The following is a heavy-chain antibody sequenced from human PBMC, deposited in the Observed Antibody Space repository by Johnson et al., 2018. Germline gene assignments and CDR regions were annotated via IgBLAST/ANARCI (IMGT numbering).Heavy chain of an antibody. CDR1: GFTFSSYG. CDR3: AKDRGPPGTD. Sequence: QVQLVQSGGGVVQPGRSLRLSCAASGFTFSSYGVHWVRQAPGKGLDWVAALSSDGRNEYYADSVKGRFSISRDNAKNTLYLQMNSLRVEDTAVFYCAKDRGPPGTDWGQGTLVTVSS. D-gene: IGHD3/OR15-3a*01. J-gene: IGHJ4*02. CDR2: LSSDGRNE. V-gene: IGHV3-30*18.